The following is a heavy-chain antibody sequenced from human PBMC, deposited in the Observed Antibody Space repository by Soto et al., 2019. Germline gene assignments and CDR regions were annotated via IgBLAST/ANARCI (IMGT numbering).Heavy chain of an antibody. Sequence: GGSLRLSCAASGFTFSSYAMSWVRQAPGKGLEWVSAISGSGGSTYYADPVKGRFTISRDNSKNTLYLQMNSLRAEDTAVYYGAKDVRAAGPMDGMDVWGQGTTVTVSS. CDR3: AKDVRAAGPMDGMDV. J-gene: IGHJ6*02. V-gene: IGHV3-23*01. D-gene: IGHD3-10*02. CDR2: ISGSGGST. CDR1: GFTFSSYA.